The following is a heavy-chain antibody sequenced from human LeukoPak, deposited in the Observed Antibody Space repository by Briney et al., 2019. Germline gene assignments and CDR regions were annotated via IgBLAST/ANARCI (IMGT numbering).Heavy chain of an antibody. CDR2: ISSGSGTI. J-gene: IGHJ1*01. Sequence: PGGSPRLSCVASGFTFSSYWMHWVRQTPGKGPVWVSYISSGSGTISYADSVKGRFTISRDNAKNSLYLQMNSLRAEDTAVYYCARGWGYDSSGYYYIGAEYFQHWGQGTLVTVSS. CDR3: ARGWGYDSSGYYYIGAEYFQH. D-gene: IGHD3-22*01. V-gene: IGHV3-48*01. CDR1: GFTFSSYW.